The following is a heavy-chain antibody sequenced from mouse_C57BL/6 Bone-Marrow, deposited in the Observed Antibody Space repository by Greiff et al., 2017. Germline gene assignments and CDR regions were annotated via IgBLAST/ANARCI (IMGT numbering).Heavy chain of an antibody. CDR2: ISYSGST. V-gene: IGHV3-1*01. CDR1: GYSITSGYV. D-gene: IGHD5-5*01. Sequence: EVQLVESGPGMVKPSQSLSLTCTVTGYSITSGYVWHWIRHFPGNKLEWVGYISYSGSTNYNPSLKSRISITHDTSKNHFFLKLNSVTTEDTATYCCAGEEDYLGYFDYWGQGTTLTVSS. J-gene: IGHJ2*01. CDR3: AGEEDYLGYFDY.